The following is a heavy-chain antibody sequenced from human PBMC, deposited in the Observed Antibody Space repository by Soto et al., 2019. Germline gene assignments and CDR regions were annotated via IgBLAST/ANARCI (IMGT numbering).Heavy chain of an antibody. D-gene: IGHD5-12*01. CDR1: GGSLTGYY. CDR2: IKDGGST. V-gene: IGHV4-34*01. CDR3: ARGQEGIVATH. J-gene: IGHJ4*02. Sequence: QVQLQQWGAGLLKPSETLSLTCAVNGGSLTGYYWSWIRQPPGKGLEWIGEIKDGGSTYYSPSLRSRVTISADTSKNQFSLRPNSVTAADTAVYFCARGQEGIVATHWDQGTLVTVSS.